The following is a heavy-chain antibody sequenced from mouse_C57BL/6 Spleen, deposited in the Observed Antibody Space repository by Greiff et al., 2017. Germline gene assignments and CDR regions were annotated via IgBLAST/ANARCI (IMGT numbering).Heavy chain of an antibody. CDR1: GYTFTSYW. CDR2: IYPGNSDT. Sequence: EVKLVESGTVLARPGASVKMSCKTSGYTFTSYWMHWVKQRPGQGLEWIGAIYPGNSDTSYNQKFKGKAKLTAVTSASTAYMELSSLTNEDSAVYYCTRRTLDYYGSSLPLAYWGQGTLVTVSA. CDR3: TRRTLDYYGSSLPLAY. J-gene: IGHJ3*01. V-gene: IGHV1-5*01. D-gene: IGHD1-1*01.